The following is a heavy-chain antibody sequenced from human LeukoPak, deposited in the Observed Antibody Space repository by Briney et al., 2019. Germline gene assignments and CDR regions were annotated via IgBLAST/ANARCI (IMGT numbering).Heavy chain of an antibody. D-gene: IGHD3-16*01. CDR3: ATRLHLGEADAFDT. V-gene: IGHV3-23*01. CDR1: GFTFNNYA. Sequence: TGGSLSLSCAASGFTFNNYAMSWVRQAPGKGPEWVSAISGSGDTTYYADSVTGRFTISRDNSKNTLYLQMNSLTVEDTAVYYCATRLHLGEADAFDTWGQGTMVIVSS. CDR2: ISGSGDTT. J-gene: IGHJ3*02.